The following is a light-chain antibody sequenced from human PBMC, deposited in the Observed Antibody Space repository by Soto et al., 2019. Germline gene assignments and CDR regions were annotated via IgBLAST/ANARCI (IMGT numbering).Light chain of an antibody. Sequence: QSVLTQPPSASGTPGQRVTISCSGSSSNIGSNYVYWYQQLAGTAPKLLIYSNNQRPSGVPDRFSGSKSGTSASLAISGLRSEDEADYYCAAWDDSLSGPVFGGGTKVTVL. CDR3: AAWDDSLSGPV. J-gene: IGLJ3*02. CDR2: SNN. V-gene: IGLV1-47*02. CDR1: SSNIGSNY.